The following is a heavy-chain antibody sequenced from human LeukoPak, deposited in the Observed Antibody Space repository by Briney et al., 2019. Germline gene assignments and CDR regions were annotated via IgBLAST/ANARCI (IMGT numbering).Heavy chain of an antibody. J-gene: IGHJ6*02. D-gene: IGHD2-15*01. CDR2: IKQDGSEK. V-gene: IGHV3-7*01. CDR1: GFTFSNYW. Sequence: PGGSLRLSCAASGFTFSNYWMTWVRQAPGKGLEWVANIKQDGSEKYYVDSVKGRFTISRDNAKNSLYLQMNSLRAEDTAVYYCARDLVPVLYCSGGSCYSRYYGMDVWGQGTTVTVSS. CDR3: ARDLVPVLYCSGGSCYSRYYGMDV.